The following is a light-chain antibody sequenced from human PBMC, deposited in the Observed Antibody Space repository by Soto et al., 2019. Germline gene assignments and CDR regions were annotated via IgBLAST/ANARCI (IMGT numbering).Light chain of an antibody. V-gene: IGKV3D-11*01. CDR3: QQRRNWPT. Sequence: VLTQSPDTLSLSPGERATLSCRASQDVSIYVAWYQQKTGQPPRLVVYDASKRATGIPARFSGSGSGTDFTLTISSLEPEDLGVYYCQQRRNWPTFGGGTKLEI. J-gene: IGKJ4*01. CDR2: DAS. CDR1: QDVSIY.